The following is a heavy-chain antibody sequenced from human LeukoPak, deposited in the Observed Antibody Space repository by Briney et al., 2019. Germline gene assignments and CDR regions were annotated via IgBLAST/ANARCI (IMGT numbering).Heavy chain of an antibody. CDR1: GFTFSSYA. CDR2: ISYDGSNK. V-gene: IGHV3-30-3*01. CDR3: ARDTTPILYYYDSSGYIDY. J-gene: IGHJ4*02. Sequence: GGSPRLSCAASGFTFSSYAMHWVRQAPGKGLEWVAVISYDGSNKYYADSVKGRFTISRDNSKNTLYLQMNSLRAEDTAVYYCARDTTPILYYYDSSGYIDYWGQGTLVTVSS. D-gene: IGHD3-22*01.